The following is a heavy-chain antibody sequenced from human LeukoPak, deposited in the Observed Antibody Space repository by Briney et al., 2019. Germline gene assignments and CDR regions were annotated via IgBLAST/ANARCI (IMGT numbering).Heavy chain of an antibody. CDR3: ARTYDFGRGPPGDAFDN. D-gene: IGHD3-3*01. J-gene: IGHJ3*02. Sequence: EGSLRLSCAASGFTFSSCWMSWVRQAPGKVPEWVSYIDARGGITYYADSVQGRFTISRDNAQESVFLQMNSLRADDTAVYYCARTYDFGRGPPGDAFDNWGPGTLVTVSS. V-gene: IGHV3-48*01. CDR2: IDARGGIT. CDR1: GFTFSSCW.